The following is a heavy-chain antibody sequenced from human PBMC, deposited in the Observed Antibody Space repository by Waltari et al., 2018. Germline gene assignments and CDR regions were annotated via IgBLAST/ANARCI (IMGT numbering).Heavy chain of an antibody. D-gene: IGHD2-15*01. Sequence: QVQLVQSGAEVKMTGASVKVSCKTSGYTFTTYYMHWVRQAPGQGLEWMGWINPNRVVTKDAQKFQGWVTMTRETSISTAYREVSRLRSDDTAVYYCAREACSGGACYSHDYWGQGTLVTVSS. V-gene: IGHV1-2*04. CDR3: AREACSGGACYSHDY. J-gene: IGHJ4*02. CDR1: GYTFTTYY. CDR2: INPNRVVT.